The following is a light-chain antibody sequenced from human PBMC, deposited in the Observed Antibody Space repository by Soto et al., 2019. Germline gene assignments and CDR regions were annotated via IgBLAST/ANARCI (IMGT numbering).Light chain of an antibody. CDR3: SSYTRFSPTYV. V-gene: IGLV2-14*01. Sequence: QSVLTQPASVSGSPGQPITISCTGTSSDVGGYNYVSWYQEHPGKAPKLLIYDVTNRPSGVSNRFSGSKSGNTASLTISGLQTEDEADYYCSSYTRFSPTYVFGTGTKVTVL. J-gene: IGLJ1*01. CDR1: SSDVGGYNY. CDR2: DVT.